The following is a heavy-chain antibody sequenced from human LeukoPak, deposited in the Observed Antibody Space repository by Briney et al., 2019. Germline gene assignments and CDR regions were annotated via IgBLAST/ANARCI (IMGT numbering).Heavy chain of an antibody. D-gene: IGHD6-13*01. CDR1: GFSFSAYS. J-gene: IGHJ4*02. V-gene: IGHV3-48*04. CDR2: ISSSSGTI. CDR3: ATLGSSAAAAGTLS. Sequence: PGGSLRLPCAASGFSFSAYSMNWVRQAPGKRLEWVSYISSSSGTIYYADSVKGRFTISRDNAKNSLYLQMNSLRAEDTAVYYCATLGSSAAAAGTLSWGRGTLVTVSS.